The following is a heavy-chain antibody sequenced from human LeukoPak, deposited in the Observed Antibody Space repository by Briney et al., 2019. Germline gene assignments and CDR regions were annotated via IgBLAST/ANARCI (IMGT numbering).Heavy chain of an antibody. D-gene: IGHD5-12*01. V-gene: IGHV3-30*18. CDR2: ISYDGSNK. Sequence: GSLRLSCAASGFTFSSYGMHWVRQAPGKGLEWVAVISYDGSNKYYADSVKGRFTISRDNSKNTLYLQMNSLRAEDTAVYYCAKKVPTMDYYMDVWGKGTTVTVSS. CDR1: GFTFSSYG. CDR3: AKKVPTMDYYMDV. J-gene: IGHJ6*03.